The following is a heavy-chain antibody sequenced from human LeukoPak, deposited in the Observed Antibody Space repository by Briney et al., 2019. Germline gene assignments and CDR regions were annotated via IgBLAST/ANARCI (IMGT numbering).Heavy chain of an antibody. Sequence: SETLSLTCTVSGGSISSYYWSWIRQPPGKGLEWIGYIYYSGSTNYNPSLRSRVTISVDTSKNQFSLKLSSVTAADTAVYYCARGGPVLLWMRAFDIWGQGTMVTVSS. J-gene: IGHJ3*02. CDR1: GGSISSYY. V-gene: IGHV4-59*01. CDR3: ARGGPVLLWMRAFDI. CDR2: IYYSGST. D-gene: IGHD3-10*01.